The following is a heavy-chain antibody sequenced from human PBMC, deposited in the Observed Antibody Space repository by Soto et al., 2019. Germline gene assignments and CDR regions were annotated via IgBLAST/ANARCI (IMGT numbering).Heavy chain of an antibody. D-gene: IGHD3-16*01. V-gene: IGHV3-48*02. CDR2: ISSDSRYI. J-gene: IGHJ6*02. CDR3: ARIKLVEFFFINVDVYDMDV. CDR1: GFTLSNYA. Sequence: EVQLVESGGGLVQPGGSLRLSCAASGFTLSNYAVNWVRQAPGKGLAWVSYISSDSRYIYYGDSVKGRFTISRDNARNSVYLQMNSLRDEDTAVYYCARIKLVEFFFINVDVYDMDVWSQGTPVTVSS.